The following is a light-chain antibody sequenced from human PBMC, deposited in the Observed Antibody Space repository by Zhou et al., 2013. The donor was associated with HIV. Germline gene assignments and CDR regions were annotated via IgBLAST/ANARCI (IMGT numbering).Light chain of an antibody. CDR1: QNINNN. CDR3: QQSSRMPWT. V-gene: IGKV1-39*01. J-gene: IGKJ1*01. Sequence: DIQMTQSPSSLSASVGDRVTIICRASQNINNNLNWYQLKPGKAPKPLIYVASSLQSGVPSRFSGSGSGTDFTLTISSLQPEDFATYTCQQSSRMPWTFG. CDR2: VAS.